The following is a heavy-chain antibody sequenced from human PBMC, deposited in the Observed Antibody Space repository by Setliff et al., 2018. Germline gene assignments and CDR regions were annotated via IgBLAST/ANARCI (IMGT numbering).Heavy chain of an antibody. J-gene: IGHJ6*02. CDR2: INQDGDAQ. CDR3: ARDGVYYAMDV. CDR1: GFSFGSFW. Sequence: PGGSLRLSCAASGFSFGSFWMSWVRQPPGKGLEWVANINQDGDAQFYADSVRGRFTISRDNAKNSVFLQMNSLRADDTAVYHCARDGVYYAMDVWGQGTTVTVSS. V-gene: IGHV3-7*01.